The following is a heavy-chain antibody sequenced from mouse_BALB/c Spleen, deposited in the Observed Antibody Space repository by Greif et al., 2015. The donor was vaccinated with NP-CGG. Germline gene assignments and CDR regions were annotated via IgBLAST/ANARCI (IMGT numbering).Heavy chain of an antibody. CDR3: ARHGSSHFDY. J-gene: IGHJ2*01. Sequence: VKLVESGAELVRPGSSVKISCKASGYAFSSYWMNWVKQRPGQGLEWIGQIYPGDGDTNYNGKFKGKATLTADKSSSTAYMQLSSLTSEDSAAYFCARHGSSHFDYWGQGTTLTVSS. CDR1: GYAFSSYW. D-gene: IGHD1-1*01. V-gene: IGHV1-80*01. CDR2: IYPGDGDT.